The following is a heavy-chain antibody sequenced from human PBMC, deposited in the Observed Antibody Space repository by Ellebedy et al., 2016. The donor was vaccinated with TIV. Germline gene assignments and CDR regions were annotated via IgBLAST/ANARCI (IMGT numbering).Heavy chain of an antibody. V-gene: IGHV3-48*04. CDR1: GFTFSSYS. D-gene: IGHD6-13*01. J-gene: IGHJ4*02. CDR2: ISSSSSTI. CDR3: ARLGVIAAAGASDS. Sequence: PGGSLRLSCAASGFTFSSYSMNRVRQAPGKGLEWVSYISSSSSTIYYADSVKGRFTTSRDNAGNSVYLQMNSLRAEDTAVYYCARLGVIAAAGASDSWGQGTLVIVSS.